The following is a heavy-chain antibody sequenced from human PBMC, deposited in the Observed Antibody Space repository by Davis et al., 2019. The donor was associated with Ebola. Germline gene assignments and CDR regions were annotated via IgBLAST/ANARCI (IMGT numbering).Heavy chain of an antibody. J-gene: IGHJ5*02. V-gene: IGHV3-7*01. CDR2: IKQDGSEK. CDR1: GFTFSSYW. D-gene: IGHD3-3*01. CDR3: AKDFGGCFDP. Sequence: GESLKISCAASGFTFSSYWMSWVRQAPGKGLEWVANIKQDGSEKYYVDSVKGRFTISRDNAKNSLYLQMNSLRAEDTAVYYCAKDFGGCFDPWGQGTLVTVSS.